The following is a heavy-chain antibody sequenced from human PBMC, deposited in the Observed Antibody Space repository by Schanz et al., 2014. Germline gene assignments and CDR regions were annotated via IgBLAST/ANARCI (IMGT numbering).Heavy chain of an antibody. CDR2: IYHTGST. J-gene: IGHJ3*02. Sequence: QVQLQESGPGLLKPSQTLSLTCTVSGGSVSSGCDYWSWIRQHPGKGLEWIGEIYHTGSTNYNPSLKSRVTISVDTSKNQFSLNLSSATAADTAVYYCARDRGHGDLPGDIWGQGTMVTVSS. D-gene: IGHD4-17*01. CDR1: GGSVSSGCDY. CDR3: ARDRGHGDLPGDI. V-gene: IGHV4-31*03.